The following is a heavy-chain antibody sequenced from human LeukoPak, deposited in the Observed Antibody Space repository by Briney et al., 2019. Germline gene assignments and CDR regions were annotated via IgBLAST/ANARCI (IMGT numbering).Heavy chain of an antibody. J-gene: IGHJ4*02. Sequence: SPRVSSTPSGGTFTSYAISWVRQAPGQGLEWMGRIIPILGIANDAQKFQGRVTITADKSTSTAYMDLSSLRSEDTAVYYCARDRGTYGSGSYQASDYWGEGTLVTDSS. CDR3: ARDRGTYGSGSYQASDY. CDR2: IIPILGIA. D-gene: IGHD3-10*01. CDR1: GGTFTSYA. V-gene: IGHV1-69*04.